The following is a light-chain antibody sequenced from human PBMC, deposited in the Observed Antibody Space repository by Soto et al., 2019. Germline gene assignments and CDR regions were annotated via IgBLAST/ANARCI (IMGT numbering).Light chain of an antibody. V-gene: IGKV1-27*01. CDR1: QAIYNY. CDR2: VAS. Sequence: DIPMTQSPSSLSASVGDRVTIACRASQAIYNYLAWYQQKPGKVPKLLLYVASTLQSGVPSRFSGSGSGTDFTLTISSLQPEDVAIYYCQKYNSAPLTFGGGTKVEIK. J-gene: IGKJ4*01. CDR3: QKYNSAPLT.